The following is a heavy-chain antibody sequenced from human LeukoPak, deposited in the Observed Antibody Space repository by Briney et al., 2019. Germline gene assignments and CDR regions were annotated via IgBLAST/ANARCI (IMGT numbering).Heavy chain of an antibody. CDR2: IYRDNT. CDR1: GFTVSSNS. V-gene: IGHV3-53*01. J-gene: IGHJ4*02. Sequence: PGGSLRLSCTVSGFTVSSNSMSWVRQAPGKGLEWVSFIYRDNTHYSDSAKGRVTISRDNSKNTLYLQMNRLRAEGTTVYYCARRAGAYSHPYDYWGQGTLVTVSS. CDR3: ARRAGAYSHPYDY. D-gene: IGHD4/OR15-4a*01.